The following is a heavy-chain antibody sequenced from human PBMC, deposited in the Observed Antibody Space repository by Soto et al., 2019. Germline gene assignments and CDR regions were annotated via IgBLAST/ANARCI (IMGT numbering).Heavy chain of an antibody. CDR2: IKQDGSEK. D-gene: IGHD3-3*01. CDR3: ARRNRESTYYDFWSGYYGPSYYYYYYMDV. Sequence: GGSLRLSCAASGFTFSSYWMSWVRQAPGKGLEWVANIKQDGSEKYYVDSVKGRFTISRDNAKNSLYLQMNSLRAEDTAVYYCARRNRESTYYDFWSGYYGPSYYYYYYMDVWGKGTTVTVSS. CDR1: GFTFSSYW. V-gene: IGHV3-7*01. J-gene: IGHJ6*03.